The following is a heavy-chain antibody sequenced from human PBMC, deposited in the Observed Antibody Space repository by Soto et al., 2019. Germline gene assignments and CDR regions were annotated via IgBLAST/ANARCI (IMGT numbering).Heavy chain of an antibody. CDR2: ILYDGSNK. CDR1: GFTFSSYE. Sequence: PGGSLRLSCAASGFTFSSYEMNWVRQAPGKGLEWVAVILYDGSNKYNADSVKGRFTISRDNPKNTLYLQMNSLRAEDTAVYYCARESIVGASFDYWGQGTLVTVSS. CDR3: ARESIVGASFDY. D-gene: IGHD1-26*01. J-gene: IGHJ4*02. V-gene: IGHV3-30-3*01.